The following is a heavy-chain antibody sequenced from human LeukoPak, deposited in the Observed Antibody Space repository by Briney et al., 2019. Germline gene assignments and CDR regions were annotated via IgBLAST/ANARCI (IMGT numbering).Heavy chain of an antibody. Sequence: SETLSLTCTVSGGSIGSSSYYWGWIRQPPGKGLEWIASIYYSGSTYYNPSLKSRVTISVDTSKNQFSLKLNSVTAADTAVYHCARNAAHEYYFDYWGQGTLVTVSS. V-gene: IGHV4-39*07. CDR1: GGSIGSSSYY. D-gene: IGHD2-15*01. J-gene: IGHJ4*02. CDR3: ARNAAHEYYFDY. CDR2: IYYSGST.